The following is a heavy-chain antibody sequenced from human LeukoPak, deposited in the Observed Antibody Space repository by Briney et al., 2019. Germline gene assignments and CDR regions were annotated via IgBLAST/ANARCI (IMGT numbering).Heavy chain of an antibody. CDR3: AREVPNLVAVPNDY. CDR1: GFTFSSYS. J-gene: IGHJ4*02. D-gene: IGHD6-19*01. Sequence: RGSLRLSCAASGFTFSSYSMNWVRQAPGKGLEWVSSISSSSSYIYYADSVKGRFTISRDNAKNSLYLQMNSLRAEDTAVYYCAREVPNLVAVPNDYWGQGTLVTVSS. V-gene: IGHV3-21*01. CDR2: ISSSSSYI.